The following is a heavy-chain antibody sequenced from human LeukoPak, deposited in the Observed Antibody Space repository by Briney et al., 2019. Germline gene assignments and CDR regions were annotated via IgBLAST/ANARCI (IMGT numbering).Heavy chain of an antibody. Sequence: SETLSLTCTVSGGSISSYYWSWIRQPPGKGLEWIGEINHSGSTNYNPSLKSRVTISVDTSKNQFSLKLNFVTAADTAVYYCARHPKQQDSWRFDYWGQGILVTVSS. CDR2: INHSGST. V-gene: IGHV4-34*01. CDR1: GGSISSYY. J-gene: IGHJ4*02. CDR3: ARHPKQQDSWRFDY. D-gene: IGHD6-13*01.